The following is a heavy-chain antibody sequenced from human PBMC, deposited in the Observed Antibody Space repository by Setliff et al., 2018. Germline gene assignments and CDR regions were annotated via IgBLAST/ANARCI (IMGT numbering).Heavy chain of an antibody. CDR2: TIPIFGTT. J-gene: IGHJ6*03. V-gene: IGHV1-69*05. CDR3: VREGVDTRSSTDYRYYMDV. CDR1: GGTFSNYG. Sequence: SVKVSCKASGGTFSNYGVSWVRQAPGQGLEWMGGTIPIFGTTDYSQKLQGRVTIITDESTNTAFMQLSSLRSEDTAVYYCVREGVDTRSSTDYRYYMDVWGKGT. D-gene: IGHD5-18*01.